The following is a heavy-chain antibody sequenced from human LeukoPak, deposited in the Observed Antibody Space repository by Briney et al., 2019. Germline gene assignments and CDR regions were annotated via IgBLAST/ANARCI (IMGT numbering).Heavy chain of an antibody. J-gene: IGHJ6*02. D-gene: IGHD1-26*01. CDR1: GFTFSSYG. V-gene: IGHV3-30*18. CDR2: ISYDGSNK. CDR3: AKDLLRWELLSYYYGMDV. Sequence: QTGGSLRLSCAASGFTFSSYGMHWVRQAPGKGLEWVAVISYDGSNKYYADSVKGRFTISRDNSKNTLYLQMNSLRAEDTAVYYCAKDLLRWELLSYYYGMDVWGQGTTVTVSS.